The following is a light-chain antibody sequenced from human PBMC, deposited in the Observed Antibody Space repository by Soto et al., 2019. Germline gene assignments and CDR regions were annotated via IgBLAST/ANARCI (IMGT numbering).Light chain of an antibody. CDR1: SSDVGYYNY. V-gene: IGLV2-14*01. CDR3: SSYTIRTTWV. CDR2: EVS. J-gene: IGLJ3*02. Sequence: QSALTQPASLSGSPGQSITISCTGTSSDVGYYNYVSWYQQHPGKAPKVIIYEVSNRPSGVSYRFSGSKSGNTASLTISGLQAEDEADYYCSSYTIRTTWVFGGGTKLTVL.